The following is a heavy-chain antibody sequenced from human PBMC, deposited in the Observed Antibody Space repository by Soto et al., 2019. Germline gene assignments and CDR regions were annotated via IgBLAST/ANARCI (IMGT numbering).Heavy chain of an antibody. CDR3: ARISPLGWFDP. D-gene: IGHD3-16*01. J-gene: IGHJ5*02. Sequence: QVQLQQWGAGLLKASETLSLTCAVYGGSFSGYYWSWIRQPPGKGLEWIGEINHSGSTNYNPSLKSRVTISVDTSKNQFSLKLSSVTAADTAVYYCARISPLGWFDPWGQGTLVTVSS. CDR1: GGSFSGYY. V-gene: IGHV4-34*01. CDR2: INHSGST.